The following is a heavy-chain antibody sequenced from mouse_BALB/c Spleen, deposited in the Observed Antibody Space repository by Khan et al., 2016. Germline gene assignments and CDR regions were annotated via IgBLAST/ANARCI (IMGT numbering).Heavy chain of an antibody. CDR3: AGWVVSWLAY. CDR2: IHYSGST. V-gene: IGHV3-1*02. CDR1: GYSITSGYS. J-gene: IGHJ3*01. Sequence: EVELVESGPDLVKPSQSLSLTCTVTGYSITSGYSWHWIRQFPGNKLEWMGYIHYSGSTYYDPSLKSRISITRDTSKNQFFLQLNSVTTEEKATCCCAGWVVSWLAYWGQGTLVTVSA.